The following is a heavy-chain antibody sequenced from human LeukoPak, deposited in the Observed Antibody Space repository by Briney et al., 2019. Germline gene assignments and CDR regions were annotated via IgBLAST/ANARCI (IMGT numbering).Heavy chain of an antibody. CDR1: GGSFRDSY. CDR3: ARGWSGTLFDY. V-gene: IGHV4-34*01. Sequence: SETLSLTCAVYGGSFRDSYWSWIRQPPGKGLEWIGDINHSGSTNYYPSLKSRVTISVDTSKNHFSLKLSSVTAADTAVYYCARGWSGTLFDYWGQGTLVTVSS. J-gene: IGHJ4*02. CDR2: INHSGST. D-gene: IGHD3-3*01.